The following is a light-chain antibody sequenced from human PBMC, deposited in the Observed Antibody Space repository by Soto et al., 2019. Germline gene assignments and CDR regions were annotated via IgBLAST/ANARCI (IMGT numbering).Light chain of an antibody. J-gene: IGLJ2*01. CDR3: SSYTSSSTLGVV. Sequence: QSVLTQPASVSGSPGQSITISCTGTSSDVGGYNYVSWYQQHTGKAPKLMIYEVSNRPSGVSNRFSGSKSGNTASLTISGLQAEDEADYSCSSYTSSSTLGVVFGGGTKLTVL. CDR1: SSDVGGYNY. CDR2: EVS. V-gene: IGLV2-14*01.